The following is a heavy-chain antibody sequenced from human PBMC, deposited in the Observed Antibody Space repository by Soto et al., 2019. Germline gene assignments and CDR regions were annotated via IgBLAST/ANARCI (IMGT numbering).Heavy chain of an antibody. CDR2: IYYSGST. V-gene: IGHV4-39*01. CDR1: GGSISSSSYY. J-gene: IGHJ4*02. Sequence: PSETLSLTCTVSGGSISSSSYYWGWIRQPPGKGLEWIGSIYYSGSTYYNPSLKSRVTISVDTSKNQFSLKLSSVTAADTAVYYCARQGSTRKEYYFDYWGQGTLVTVT. CDR3: ARQGSTRKEYYFDY.